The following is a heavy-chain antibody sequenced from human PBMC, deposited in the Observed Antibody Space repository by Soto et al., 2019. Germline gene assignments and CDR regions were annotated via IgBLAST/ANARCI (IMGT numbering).Heavy chain of an antibody. CDR2: ISGYNVQT. D-gene: IGHD6-19*01. CDR1: GYTFTSYG. Sequence: QVQLVQSGAEVKKTGASVKVSCKASGYTFTSYGISWVRQAPGQELAWMGRISGYNVQTSYAEKLHGRVTTSTHTSKRTAYMELRSLRSHDTAVYYCPREDQLVAESPGDAFHIWGQGTKITVSS. CDR3: PREDQLVAESPGDAFHI. V-gene: IGHV1-18*01. J-gene: IGHJ3*02.